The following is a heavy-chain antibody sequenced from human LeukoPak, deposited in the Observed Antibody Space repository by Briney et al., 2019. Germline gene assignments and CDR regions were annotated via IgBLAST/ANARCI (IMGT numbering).Heavy chain of an antibody. Sequence: GASVKVSCTASGYTFTSYGISWVRQAPGQGLEWMGWISAYNGNTNYAQKLQGRVTMTTDTSTSTAYMELRSLRSDDTAVYYCARDLIAAARTPLDYWGQGTLVTVSS. CDR3: ARDLIAAARTPLDY. D-gene: IGHD6-13*01. CDR1: GYTFTSYG. CDR2: ISAYNGNT. V-gene: IGHV1-18*01. J-gene: IGHJ4*02.